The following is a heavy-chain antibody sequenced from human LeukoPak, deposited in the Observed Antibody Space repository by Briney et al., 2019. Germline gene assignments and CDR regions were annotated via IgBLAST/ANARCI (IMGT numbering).Heavy chain of an antibody. V-gene: IGHV3-7*01. J-gene: IGHJ4*02. Sequence: PGGSLRLSCAASGFTFSNYWMSWVRQAPGKGLEWVANIKQDGNENYYVDSVKGRFTISRDNAKHSLYLQMNSLRAEDTAVYYCASGMIEYDYWGQGTLVTVSS. CDR3: ASGMIEYDY. CDR1: GFTFSNYW. D-gene: IGHD3-22*01. CDR2: IKQDGNEN.